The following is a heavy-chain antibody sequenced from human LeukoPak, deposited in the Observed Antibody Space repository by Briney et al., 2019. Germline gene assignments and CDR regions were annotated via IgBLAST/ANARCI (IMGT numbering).Heavy chain of an antibody. CDR1: GGSVSSGSYY. D-gene: IGHD3-9*01. J-gene: IGHJ4*02. CDR3: ARSYDILTGYYKRPYYFDY. V-gene: IGHV4-61*01. Sequence: PSETLSLTCTVSGGSVSSGSYYWSWIRQPPGEGLEWIGYIYYSGSTNYNPSLKSRVTISVDTSMNQFSLKLSSVTAADTAVYYCARSYDILTGYYKRPYYFDYWGQGTLVTVSS. CDR2: IYYSGST.